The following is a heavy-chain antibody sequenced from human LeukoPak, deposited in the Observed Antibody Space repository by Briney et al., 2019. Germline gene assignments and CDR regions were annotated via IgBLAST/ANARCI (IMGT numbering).Heavy chain of an antibody. D-gene: IGHD2-2*01. J-gene: IGHJ4*02. CDR1: GGSFSGYY. Sequence: PSETLSLTCAVYGGSFSGYYWSWIRQPPGKGLEWIGEINHSGSTNYNPSLKSRVTISVDTSKNQFSLKLSSVTAADTAAYYCARGYWVVPAALDYWGQGTLVTVSS. CDR2: INHSGST. V-gene: IGHV4-34*01. CDR3: ARGYWVVPAALDY.